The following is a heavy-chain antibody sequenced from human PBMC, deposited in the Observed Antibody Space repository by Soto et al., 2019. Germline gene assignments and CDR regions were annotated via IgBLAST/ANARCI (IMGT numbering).Heavy chain of an antibody. CDR3: ARYWEVRGERARNWFDP. CDR1: GYTFTDFG. D-gene: IGHD3-10*01. J-gene: IGHJ5*02. CDR2: TSGYNGNT. V-gene: IGHV1-18*01. Sequence: QVQLVQSGAEVKKPGASVKVSCKTSGYTFTDFGISWLRQTPGQGLEWLGWTSGYNGNTNYSQQFQGRVTMTTDTCTTTAYMELRSLRSDDTALYYCARYWEVRGERARNWFDPWGQGTLVTVSS.